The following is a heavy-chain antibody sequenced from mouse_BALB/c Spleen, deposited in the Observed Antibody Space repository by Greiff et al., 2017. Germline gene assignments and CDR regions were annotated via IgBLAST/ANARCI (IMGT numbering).Heavy chain of an antibody. D-gene: IGHD2-1*01. Sequence: VQLQQSGPELVKPGASVKIPCKASGYTFTDYNMDWVKQSHGKSLEWIGDINPNNGGTIYNQKFKGKATLTVDKSSSTAYMELRSLTSEDTAVYYCARNGYGNYRFAYWGQGTLVTVSA. CDR3: ARNGYGNYRFAY. CDR1: GYTFTDYN. V-gene: IGHV1-18*01. J-gene: IGHJ3*01. CDR2: INPNNGGT.